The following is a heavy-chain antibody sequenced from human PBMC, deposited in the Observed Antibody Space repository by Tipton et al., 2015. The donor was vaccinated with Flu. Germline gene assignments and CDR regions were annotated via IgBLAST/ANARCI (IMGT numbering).Heavy chain of an antibody. CDR3: ATDYESGTAGY. J-gene: IGHJ4*02. D-gene: IGHD3-10*01. CDR2: INAYNGDT. Sequence: QLVQSGAEVKKPGASVKVSCQASGYSFNNYGMNWVRQAPGQGLEWLGWINAYNGDTVYIPRLQGRITMTRDTSTDTAYMELRSLTSAATAMYYCATDYESGTAGYWGQGTLVAVSS. CDR1: GYSFNNYG. V-gene: IGHV1-18*01.